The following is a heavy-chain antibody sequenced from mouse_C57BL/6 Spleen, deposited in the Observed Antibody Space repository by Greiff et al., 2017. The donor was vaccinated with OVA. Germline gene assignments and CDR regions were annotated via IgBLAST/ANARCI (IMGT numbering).Heavy chain of an antibody. D-gene: IGHD1-1*01. CDR1: GYTFTSYW. CDR2: IDPSDSYT. V-gene: IGHV1-69*01. CDR3: ASGDYYGSSYVRYFDY. Sequence: QVQLQQPGAELVMPGASVKLSCKASGYTFTSYWMHWVKQRPGQGLEWIGEIDPSDSYTKYNQKFKGKSTLTVDKSSSTAYMQLSSLTSEDSAVSYCASGDYYGSSYVRYFDYWGQGTTLTVSS. J-gene: IGHJ2*01.